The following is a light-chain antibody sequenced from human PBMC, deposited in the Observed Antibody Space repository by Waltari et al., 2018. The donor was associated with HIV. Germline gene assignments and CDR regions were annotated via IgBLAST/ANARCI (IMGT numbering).Light chain of an antibody. V-gene: IGLV4-69*01. J-gene: IGLJ2*01. CDR1: SGHSSYA. Sequence: QLVLTQSPSASASLGASVKLTCTLSSGHSSYALAWPQQQQGKGPRYWMQLNSDGSHSTGDGIPDRFSGSSSGAERDLTISSLQSDDEADYYCQTWGTGMVFGGGTKLTVL. CDR2: LNSDGSH. CDR3: QTWGTGMV.